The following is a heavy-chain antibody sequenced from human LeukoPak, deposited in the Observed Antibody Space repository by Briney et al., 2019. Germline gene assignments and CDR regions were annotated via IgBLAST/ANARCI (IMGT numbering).Heavy chain of an antibody. J-gene: IGHJ4*02. CDR3: ARGRFPKSGSYLF. CDR2: INHSGST. V-gene: IGHV4-34*01. CDR1: GGSFSGYY. Sequence: PSETLSLTCAVYGGSFSGYYWSWIRQPPGKGLEWIGEINHSGSTNYNPSLKSRVTISVDTSKNQFSLKLSSVTAAETAVYYCARGRFPKSGSYLFWGQGTLVTVSS. D-gene: IGHD1-26*01.